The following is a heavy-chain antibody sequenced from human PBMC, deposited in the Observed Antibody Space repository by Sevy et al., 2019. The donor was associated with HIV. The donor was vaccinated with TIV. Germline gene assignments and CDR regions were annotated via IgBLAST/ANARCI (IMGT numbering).Heavy chain of an antibody. CDR1: GYTFTSYG. CDR3: ARGSGYSSSWYNDYFDY. D-gene: IGHD6-13*01. J-gene: IGHJ4*02. CDR2: ISAYNGNT. Sequence: ASVKVSCKASGYTFTSYGISWVRQAPGQGLEWMGWISAYNGNTNYAQKLQGRVTMTTDKSTSTAYMELRSLRSDDTAVYYCARGSGYSSSWYNDYFDYWGQGTLVTVSS. V-gene: IGHV1-18*04.